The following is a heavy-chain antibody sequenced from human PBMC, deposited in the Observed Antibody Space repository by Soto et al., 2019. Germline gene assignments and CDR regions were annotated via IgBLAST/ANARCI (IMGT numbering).Heavy chain of an antibody. V-gene: IGHV1-18*01. CDR1: GYTFTNFG. Sequence: QVQLVQSGTEVKEPGASVKISCKASGYTFTNFGISWVRQAPGQALEWMGWISAFNGHTHYAQKFQGRVTLTTDTYTTTAFLELRSLRSDDTAVYFCAREPPRATAGLNYFDPWGQGALVSVSS. CDR2: ISAFNGHT. J-gene: IGHJ5*02. D-gene: IGHD6-13*01. CDR3: AREPPRATAGLNYFDP.